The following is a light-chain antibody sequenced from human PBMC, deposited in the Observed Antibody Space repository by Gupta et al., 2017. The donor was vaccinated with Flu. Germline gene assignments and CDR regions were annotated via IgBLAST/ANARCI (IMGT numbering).Light chain of an antibody. CDR3: RLVLQTPYS. CDR1: QSRLHSNGYNY. CDR2: LGS. V-gene: IGKV2-28*01. Sequence: DIVMTQSPLSLPVTPGEPASISCRSSQSRLHSNGYNYLDWYLQKPGQSPQLLIYLGSNRASGLPDRFSGSGYGTDFTLKISRGEAEAVGVYYCRLVLQTPYSFGQATKLETK. J-gene: IGKJ2*03.